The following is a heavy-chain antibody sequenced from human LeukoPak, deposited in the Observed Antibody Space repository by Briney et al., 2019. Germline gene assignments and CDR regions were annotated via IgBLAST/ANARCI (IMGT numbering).Heavy chain of an antibody. J-gene: IGHJ6*02. CDR3: ARKGMVRGDPPYYYYGMDV. CDR1: GYTFTSYY. Sequence: WASVKVSCKASGYTFTSYYMHWVRQAPGQGLEWMGIINPSGGSTSYARKFQGRVTMTRDTSTSTVYMELSSLRSEDTAVYYCARKGMVRGDPPYYYYGMDVWGQGTTVTVSS. D-gene: IGHD3-10*01. V-gene: IGHV1-46*01. CDR2: INPSGGST.